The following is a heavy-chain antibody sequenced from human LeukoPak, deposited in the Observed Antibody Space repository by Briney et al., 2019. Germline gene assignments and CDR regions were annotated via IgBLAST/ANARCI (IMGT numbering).Heavy chain of an antibody. D-gene: IGHD2-2*01. CDR2: IWPDGSNK. CDR1: GFTFNSYG. CDR3: ARDYCRTTSCLES. V-gene: IGHV3-33*01. J-gene: IGHJ4*02. Sequence: GRSLRLSCAASGFTFNSYGMFWVRQAPGKGLEWVAFIWPDGSNKLYGDSVKGRFTISRDNSKDTVYLQMNSLRAEDTAVYYCARDYCRTTSCLESWGQGTLVTVSS.